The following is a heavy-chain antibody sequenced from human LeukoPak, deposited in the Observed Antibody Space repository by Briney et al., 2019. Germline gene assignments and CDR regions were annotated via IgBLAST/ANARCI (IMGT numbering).Heavy chain of an antibody. CDR3: ARVPLELAFDY. J-gene: IGHJ4*02. Sequence: GGSLRLSCAASGFTLSSYSMNWVRQAPGKGLEWVSSISSSSSYIYYADSVKGRFTISRDNAKNSLYLQMNSLRAEDTAVYYCARVPLELAFDYWGQGTLVTVSS. V-gene: IGHV3-21*03. D-gene: IGHD5-24*01. CDR1: GFTLSSYS. CDR2: ISSSSSYI.